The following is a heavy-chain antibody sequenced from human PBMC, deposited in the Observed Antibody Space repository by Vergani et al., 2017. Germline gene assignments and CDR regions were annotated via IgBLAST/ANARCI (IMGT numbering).Heavy chain of an antibody. Sequence: EVQLLESGGGLVQPGGSLRLSCAASGFTFTSYAMSWVRQAPGKGLDWVSAISGSGGSTYYADSLKGRFTISRDKSKNTLYLQMNSLRAEDPAVYYCATAPRRSLPLDYWGQGTRVTVCS. V-gene: IGHV3-23*01. D-gene: IGHD3-10*01. CDR1: GFTFTSYA. CDR2: ISGSGGST. CDR3: ATAPRRSLPLDY. J-gene: IGHJ4*02.